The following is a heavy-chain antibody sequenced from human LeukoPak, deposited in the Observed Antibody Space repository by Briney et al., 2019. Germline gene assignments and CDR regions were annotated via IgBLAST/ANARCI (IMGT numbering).Heavy chain of an antibody. CDR3: ARLDSSGWYGAFDI. CDR1: GGSISSSSYY. Sequence: PSETLSLTCTVSGGSISSSSYYWGWIRQPPGKGLEWIGSIYYSGSTYYNPSLKSRVTISVDTSKNQFSLKLSSVTAADTAVYYCARLDSSGWYGAFDIWGQGTMVTVSS. J-gene: IGHJ3*02. V-gene: IGHV4-39*01. CDR2: IYYSGST. D-gene: IGHD6-19*01.